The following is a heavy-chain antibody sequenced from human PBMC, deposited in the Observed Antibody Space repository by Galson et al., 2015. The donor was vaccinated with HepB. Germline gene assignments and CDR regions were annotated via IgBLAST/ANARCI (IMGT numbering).Heavy chain of an antibody. V-gene: IGHV4-39*07. J-gene: IGHJ6*02. CDR2: IYYSGST. Sequence: ETLSLTCTVSGGSISSSSYYWGWIRQPPGKGLEWIGSIYYSGSTYYNPSLKSRVTISVDTSKNQFSLKLSSVTAADTAVYYCARDRSEAAAGGYYYGMDVWGQGTTVTVSS. CDR1: GGSISSSSYY. D-gene: IGHD6-13*01. CDR3: ARDRSEAAAGGYYYGMDV.